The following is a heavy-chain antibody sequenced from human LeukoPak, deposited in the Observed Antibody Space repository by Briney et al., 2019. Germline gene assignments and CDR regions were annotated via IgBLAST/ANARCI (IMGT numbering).Heavy chain of an antibody. CDR3: AKGWVVIATID. D-gene: IGHD2-21*01. Sequence: GGSLRLSCAASGFSFSSYGMHWVRQAPGKGLEWVAVIWYDGTNKYYADSVKGRFTISRDNSKNTLYQQMNSLRAEDTAVYYCAKGWVVIATIDWGQGTLVTVSS. CDR1: GFSFSSYG. J-gene: IGHJ4*02. V-gene: IGHV3-33*06. CDR2: IWYDGTNK.